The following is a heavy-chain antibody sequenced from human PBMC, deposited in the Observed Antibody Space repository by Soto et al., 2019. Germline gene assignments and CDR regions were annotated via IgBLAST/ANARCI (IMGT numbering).Heavy chain of an antibody. J-gene: IGHJ1*01. CDR1: GYSIDSGYY. V-gene: IGHV4-38-2*02. CDR3: VRVAITYGPDKH. D-gene: IGHD1-20*01. Sequence: QVHLPESGPGLVKSSENLFLTCSVSGYSIDSGYYWGWMRQPPGKGLAWLASIYYTGNSYYNPSLKSRVSISGDTSKNQFSLNLTTLTSADKAVYYCVRVAITYGPDKHWGHGTLVTVSS. CDR2: IYYTGNS.